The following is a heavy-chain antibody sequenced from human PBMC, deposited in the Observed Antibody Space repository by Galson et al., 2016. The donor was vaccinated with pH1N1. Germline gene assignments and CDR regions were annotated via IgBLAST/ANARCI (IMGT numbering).Heavy chain of an antibody. CDR2: IDPGDSDT. D-gene: IGHD6-19*01. CDR3: ARRSAVAGVDY. CDR1: GYSFSSHW. Sequence: QSGAEVKKTGESLKISCQGSGYSFSSHWIGWVRQMPGKGLEWMGIIDPGDSDTKYSPSFQGQVTFSADKSSNTADVQWNSLKTSDTAMYFGARRSAVAGVDYWGQGTLVTVSS. V-gene: IGHV5-51*01. J-gene: IGHJ4*02.